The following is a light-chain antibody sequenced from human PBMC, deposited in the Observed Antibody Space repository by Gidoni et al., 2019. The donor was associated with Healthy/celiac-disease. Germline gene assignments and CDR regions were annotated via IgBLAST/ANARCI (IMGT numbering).Light chain of an antibody. CDR2: GAS. V-gene: IGKV3-20*01. CDR1: QRVSSSY. Sequence: EIVLTPSPGPLSLSPGERATLSCRASQRVSSSYLAWYQQKPGQAPRLLIYGASSRATGIPDRFSGSGSGTDFTLTISRLEPEDFAVYYCQQYGSSPETFGQGTKVEIK. J-gene: IGKJ1*01. CDR3: QQYGSSPET.